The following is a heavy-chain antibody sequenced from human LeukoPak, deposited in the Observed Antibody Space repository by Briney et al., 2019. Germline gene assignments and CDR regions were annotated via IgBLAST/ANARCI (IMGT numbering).Heavy chain of an antibody. CDR2: NSAYNGNT. CDR1: GYTFTSYG. Sequence: ASVKVSCKASGYTFTSYGISWVRQAPGQGLEWMGWNSAYNGNTNYAQKLQGRVTMTTDTSTSTAYMELRSLRSDDTAVYYCARDLLPPRTALIAAAGTGYWGQGTLVTVSS. J-gene: IGHJ4*02. V-gene: IGHV1-18*01. CDR3: ARDLLPPRTALIAAAGTGY. D-gene: IGHD6-13*01.